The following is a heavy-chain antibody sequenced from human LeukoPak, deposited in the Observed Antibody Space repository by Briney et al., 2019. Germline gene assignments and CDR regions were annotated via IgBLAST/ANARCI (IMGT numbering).Heavy chain of an antibody. D-gene: IGHD3-10*01. CDR1: GYTFTNYD. Sequence: ASVKVSCKASGYTFTNYDVSWVRQATGQGLEWMGWISAYNGNTNQTQKFQGRVTMTTDTSTSTAYMDLTSLRSDDTAVYYCAGVHRDYGSSPSAYWGQGTPVTVSS. CDR2: ISAYNGNT. J-gene: IGHJ4*02. V-gene: IGHV1-18*01. CDR3: AGVHRDYGSSPSAY.